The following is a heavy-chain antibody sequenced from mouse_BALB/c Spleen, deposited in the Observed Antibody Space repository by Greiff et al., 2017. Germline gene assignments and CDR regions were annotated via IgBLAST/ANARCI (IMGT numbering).Heavy chain of an antibody. CDR3: ARHELQMDY. CDR2: ISSGGGST. J-gene: IGHJ4*01. CDR1: GFAFSSYD. D-gene: IGHD2-1*01. Sequence: EVQLVESGGGLVKPGGSLKLSCAASGFAFSSYDMSWVRQTPEKRLEWVAYISSGGGSTYYPDTVKGRFTVSRDNAKNTLYLQMSSLKSEDTAMYYCARHELQMDYWGQGTSVTVSS. V-gene: IGHV5-12-1*01.